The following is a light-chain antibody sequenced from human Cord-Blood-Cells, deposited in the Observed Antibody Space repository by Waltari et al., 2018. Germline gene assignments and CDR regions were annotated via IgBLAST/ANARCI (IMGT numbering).Light chain of an antibody. V-gene: IGLV2-11*01. Sequence: QSPLTQPRSVSVAPGQSFTLSCPVTSSDLVGYNYVSWFQQHPGKALKLMIYDVSKRPSGVPDRFSGSKSGNTASLTISGLQAEDEADYYCCSYAGSYTFDYVFGTGTKVTVL. CDR3: CSYAGSYTFDYV. J-gene: IGLJ1*01. CDR2: DVS. CDR1: SSDLVGYNY.